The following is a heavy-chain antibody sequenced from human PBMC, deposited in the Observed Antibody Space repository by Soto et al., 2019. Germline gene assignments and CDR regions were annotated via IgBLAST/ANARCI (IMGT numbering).Heavy chain of an antibody. CDR1: GGSISSSSYY. V-gene: IGHV4-31*03. Sequence: PSETLSLTCTVSGGSISSSSYYWGWIRQHPGKGLEWIGYIYYSGSTYYNPSLKSRVTISVDTSKNQFSLKLSSVTAADTAVYYCARGRFYDFWSGSPPNWFDPWGQGTLVTVSS. J-gene: IGHJ5*02. D-gene: IGHD3-3*01. CDR2: IYYSGST. CDR3: ARGRFYDFWSGSPPNWFDP.